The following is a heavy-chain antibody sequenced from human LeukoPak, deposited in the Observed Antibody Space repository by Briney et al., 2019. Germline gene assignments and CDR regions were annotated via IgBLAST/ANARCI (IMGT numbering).Heavy chain of an antibody. V-gene: IGHV3-7*01. CDR3: ARDIDYTNSAGYYSTFYFDH. Sequence: GGSLRLSCEISGFTFNIYWMTWDRQAPGKGLEWVANINEDGSELYYADSVKGRFTISRDNAKNSLYLQMSSLRVEDTAVYYCARDIDYTNSAGYYSTFYFDHWGQGTLVTVSS. J-gene: IGHJ4*02. CDR2: INEDGSEL. CDR1: GFTFNIYW. D-gene: IGHD3-22*01.